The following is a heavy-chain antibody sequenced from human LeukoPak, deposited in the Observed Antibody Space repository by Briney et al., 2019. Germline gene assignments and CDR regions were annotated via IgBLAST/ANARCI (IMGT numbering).Heavy chain of an antibody. CDR1: GFTFSSYA. CDR3: ATEDAFDI. V-gene: IGHV3-30-3*01. Sequence: GGSLRLSCAASGFTFSSYAMHWVRQAPGKGLERVAVISYDGSNKYYADSVKGRFTISRDNSKNTLYLQMNSLRAEDTAVYYCATEDAFDIWGQGTMVTVSS. J-gene: IGHJ3*02. CDR2: ISYDGSNK.